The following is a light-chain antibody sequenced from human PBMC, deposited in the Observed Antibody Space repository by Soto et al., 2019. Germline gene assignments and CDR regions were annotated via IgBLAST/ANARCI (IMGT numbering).Light chain of an antibody. J-gene: IGKJ2*01. Sequence: EIVLTQSPGTLSLSPGERATLSCRASQSVSSSYLAWYQQKPGQAPRLLIYGASSWATGIPYRFSGSGSGTDFTLTISSLEPEDVAVYYCQQYGSSPYTFGQGTKLEIK. CDR2: GAS. V-gene: IGKV3-20*01. CDR3: QQYGSSPYT. CDR1: QSVSSSY.